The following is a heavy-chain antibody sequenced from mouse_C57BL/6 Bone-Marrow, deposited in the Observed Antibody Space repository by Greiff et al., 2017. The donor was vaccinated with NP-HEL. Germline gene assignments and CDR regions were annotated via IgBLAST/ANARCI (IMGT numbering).Heavy chain of an antibody. CDR3: AKNDGYYRYYAKDY. CDR1: GFSFTSYG. D-gene: IGHD2-3*01. V-gene: IGHV2-4*01. Sequence: VQLQQSGPGLVQPSQCLSISCTVSGFSFTSYGVHWVRQPPGKGLAWLGVIWSGGSTDYNAAFISRLSISKDNSKSQVFFKMNSLQADDTAIYYCAKNDGYYRYYAKDYWGQGTSVTVSS. CDR2: IWSGGST. J-gene: IGHJ4*01.